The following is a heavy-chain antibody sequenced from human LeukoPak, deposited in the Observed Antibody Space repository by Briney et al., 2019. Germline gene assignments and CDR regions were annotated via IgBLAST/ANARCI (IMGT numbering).Heavy chain of an antibody. CDR2: IYPGDSDT. CDR1: GYSFTSYW. D-gene: IGHD1-26*01. J-gene: IGHJ6*03. Sequence: GESLKISCKGSGYSFTSYWIGWVRQMPGKGLEWMGIIYPGDSDTRYSPSFQGQVTISADKSISTAYLQWSSLKASDTAMYYCARQGLVWSGSYYEDYYYYYMDVWGKGTTVTVSS. CDR3: ARQGLVWSGSYYEDYYYYYMDV. V-gene: IGHV5-51*01.